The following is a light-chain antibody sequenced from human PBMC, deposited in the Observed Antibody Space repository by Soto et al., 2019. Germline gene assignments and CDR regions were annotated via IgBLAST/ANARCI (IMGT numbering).Light chain of an antibody. V-gene: IGKV3-11*01. CDR2: DAS. CDR3: QQRRDWPIT. CDR1: QSVGTY. J-gene: IGKJ5*01. Sequence: EIVLTQSPATLSLSPGERATLSCRASQSVGTYLAWYQQKPGQAPRLLMYDASNRATGIPARFSGSGYGTDFTLTISSLEPEDFAVYYCQQRRDWPITFGQGTRLEIK.